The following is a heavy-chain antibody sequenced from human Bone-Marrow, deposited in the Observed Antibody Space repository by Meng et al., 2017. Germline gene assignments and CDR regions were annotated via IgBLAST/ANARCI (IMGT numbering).Heavy chain of an antibody. V-gene: IGHV3-23*01. Sequence: GESLKISCAASGFTFSSYAINWVRQAPGKGLEWVSAISGGGGSAYYADSVKGRFTISRDNSKNTVFLQINSLRVEDTALYYCARSPIDKYDLSALPLDYWGQGTLVTVSS. D-gene: IGHD3-16*01. CDR1: GFTFSSYA. CDR2: ISGGGGSA. CDR3: ARSPIDKYDLSALPLDY. J-gene: IGHJ4*02.